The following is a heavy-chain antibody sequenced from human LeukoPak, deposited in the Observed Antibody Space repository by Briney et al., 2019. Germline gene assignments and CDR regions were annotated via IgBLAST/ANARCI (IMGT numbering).Heavy chain of an antibody. V-gene: IGHV3-7*01. CDR1: GFTFNIYW. Sequence: GGSLRLSCAASGFTFNIYWMSWVRQAPGKGLEWVANIKPDGSDVYYLDSVKGRFTISRDNAQNSLYLQMNTLRVEDTAVYYCAGGRAQYYDDAFDIWGQGTMVTVSS. CDR2: IKPDGSDV. J-gene: IGHJ3*02. D-gene: IGHD3-3*01. CDR3: AGGRAQYYDDAFDI.